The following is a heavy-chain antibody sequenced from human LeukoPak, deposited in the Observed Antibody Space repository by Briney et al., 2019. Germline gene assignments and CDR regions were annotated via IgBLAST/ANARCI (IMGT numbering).Heavy chain of an antibody. Sequence: GGSLRLSCAASGFAFDNYAMSWVRQAAGKGLEWVSTITGSGGHTNYADSLKGRFTISRDNSKSMVYLQVNSLRVEDTAVYYCSRENGAFSPFGYWGQGTLVTVLS. D-gene: IGHD2-8*01. CDR2: ITGSGGHT. V-gene: IGHV3-23*01. CDR1: GFAFDNYA. CDR3: SRENGAFSPFGY. J-gene: IGHJ4*02.